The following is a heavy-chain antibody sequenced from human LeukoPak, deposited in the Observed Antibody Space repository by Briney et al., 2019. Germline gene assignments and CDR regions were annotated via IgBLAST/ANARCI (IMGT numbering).Heavy chain of an antibody. V-gene: IGHV1-8*01. CDR3: ARCSVGGRKRNDF. J-gene: IGHJ4*02. Sequence: VASVKVSCKASGYSFTSYDIYWVRQAPGQGLEWMGWMNPNSGNRGYALKFQGRVTMTMNTSITTAYMELSGLRSDDTAVYYCARCSVGGRKRNDFWGQGTLVTVSS. CDR2: MNPNSGNR. CDR1: GYSFTSYD. D-gene: IGHD2-15*01.